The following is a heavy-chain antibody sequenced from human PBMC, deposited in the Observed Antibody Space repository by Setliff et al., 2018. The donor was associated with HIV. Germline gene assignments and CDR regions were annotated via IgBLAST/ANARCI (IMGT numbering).Heavy chain of an antibody. V-gene: IGHV4-31*03. D-gene: IGHD2-8*01. J-gene: IGHJ3*01. CDR1: GGLITNDGYY. CDR3: ARDMHANINAQDV. Sequence: PSETLSLTCSISGGLITNDGYYWTWIRQHPEKGLERIGYIYFNGKTYYNPSLGGRATMSVGTSKNQFSLMLSSVTAADTAVYYCARDMHANINAQDVWGQGTLVTVS. CDR2: IYFNGKT.